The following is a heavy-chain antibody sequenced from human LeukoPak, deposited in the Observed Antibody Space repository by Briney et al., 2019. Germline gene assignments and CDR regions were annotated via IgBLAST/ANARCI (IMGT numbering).Heavy chain of an antibody. CDR1: GFTFSSYA. Sequence: PGGSLRLSCAASGFTFSSYAMSWVRQAPGKGLEWVSVIYSGGSTYYADSVKGRFTISRDNSKNTLYLQMNSLRAEDTAVYYCARDSALNPFDYYGMDVWGQGTTVTVSS. J-gene: IGHJ6*02. D-gene: IGHD4/OR15-4a*01. V-gene: IGHV3-53*01. CDR3: ARDSALNPFDYYGMDV. CDR2: IYSGGST.